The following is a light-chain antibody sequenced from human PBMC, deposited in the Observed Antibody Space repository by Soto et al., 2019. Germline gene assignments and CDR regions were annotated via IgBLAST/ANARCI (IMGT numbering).Light chain of an antibody. CDR3: SSYTSSSPHVV. V-gene: IGLV2-14*01. Sequence: QSALTQPASVSGSPGQSITISCTGTSSDVGGYNYVSWYQQHPGKAPKLMIYEVSNRPSGVSNRFSGSKSGITASLTISGLQAEDEADYYCSSYTSSSPHVVFGGGTKVTVL. CDR1: SSDVGGYNY. J-gene: IGLJ2*01. CDR2: EVS.